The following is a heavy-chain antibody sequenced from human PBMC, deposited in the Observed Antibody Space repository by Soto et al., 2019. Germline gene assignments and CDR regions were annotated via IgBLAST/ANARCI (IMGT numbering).Heavy chain of an antibody. CDR2: ISAYNGNT. CDR3: ARGYSYGYRPAESYNWLDP. Sequence: ASVKVSCKASGYTFTSYGISWVRQAPGQGLEWMGWISAYNGNTNYAQKLQGRVTMTTDTSTSTAYMELRSLRSDDTAVYYCARGYSYGYRPAESYNWLDPWGQGTRVTV. V-gene: IGHV1-18*04. J-gene: IGHJ5*02. D-gene: IGHD5-18*01. CDR1: GYTFTSYG.